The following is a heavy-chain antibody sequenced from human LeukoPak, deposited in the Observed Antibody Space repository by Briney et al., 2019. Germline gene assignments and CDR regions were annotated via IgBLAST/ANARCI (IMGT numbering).Heavy chain of an antibody. J-gene: IGHJ4*02. V-gene: IGHV1-69*13. CDR3: AREGEYYYGSGSYY. Sequence: SVKVSCKASGGTFSSYAISWLRQAPGQGLEWMGGIIPIFGTANYAQKFQGRVTITADESTSTAYMELSSLRSEDTAVYYCAREGEYYYGSGSYYWGQGTLVTVSS. CDR2: IIPIFGTA. CDR1: GGTFSSYA. D-gene: IGHD3-10*01.